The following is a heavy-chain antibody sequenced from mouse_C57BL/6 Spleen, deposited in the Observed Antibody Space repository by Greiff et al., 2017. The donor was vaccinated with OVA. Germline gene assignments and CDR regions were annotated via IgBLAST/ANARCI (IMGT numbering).Heavy chain of an antibody. CDR2: IDPETGGT. J-gene: IGHJ2*01. D-gene: IGHD1-1*01. V-gene: IGHV1-15*01. Sequence: VRPGASVTLSCKASGYTFTDYEMHWVKQTPVHGLEWLGAIDPETGGTAYNQKFKGKAILTADKSSSTAYMELRSLTSEDSAVDYCTRKGLRSYYFDYWGQGTTLTVSS. CDR3: TRKGLRSYYFDY. CDR1: GYTFTDYE.